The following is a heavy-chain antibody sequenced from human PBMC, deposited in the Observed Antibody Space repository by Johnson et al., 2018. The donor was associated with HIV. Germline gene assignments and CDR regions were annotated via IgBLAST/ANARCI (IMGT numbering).Heavy chain of an antibody. Sequence: VQLVESGGGLVQPGGSLRLSCAASRFTFSSYAMHWVRQAPGRGLEYVSAISSNGGSTYYANSVKGRFTISRDNSKNTLYLQMGSPRAEDMAVYYCARPPPFMGNYGSGSWWAFDIWGQGTMVTVSS. CDR1: RFTFSSYA. CDR3: ARPPPFMGNYGSGSWWAFDI. CDR2: ISSNGGST. J-gene: IGHJ3*02. V-gene: IGHV3-64*01. D-gene: IGHD3-10*01.